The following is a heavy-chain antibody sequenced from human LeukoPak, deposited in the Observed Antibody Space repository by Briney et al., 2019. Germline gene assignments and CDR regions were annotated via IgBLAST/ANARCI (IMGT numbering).Heavy chain of an antibody. D-gene: IGHD6-19*01. V-gene: IGHV3-7*01. J-gene: IGHJ5*02. Sequence: GGSLRLSCAASGFTFSSYSMNWVRQASGKGLEWVANIKKDGSEKKYVDSVKGRFTISRDNAENSLYLQMNSLRAEDTAVYYCAREGGSGWYSGWFDPWGQGTLVTVSS. CDR3: AREGGSGWYSGWFDP. CDR1: GFTFSSYS. CDR2: IKKDGSEK.